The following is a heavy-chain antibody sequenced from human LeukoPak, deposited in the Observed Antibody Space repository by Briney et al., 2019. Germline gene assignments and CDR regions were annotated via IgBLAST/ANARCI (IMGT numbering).Heavy chain of an antibody. CDR2: ISSDGSNK. CDR3: ARGVVVVVAATSNWFDP. Sequence: GGSLRLSCAASGFTFSSYAMHWVRQAPGKGLEWVTFISSDGSNKYYADSVKGRFTISRDNSKNTLYLQMNSLRAEDTAVYYCARGVVVVVAATSNWFDPWGQGTLVTVSS. V-gene: IGHV3-30*04. CDR1: GFTFSSYA. D-gene: IGHD2-15*01. J-gene: IGHJ5*02.